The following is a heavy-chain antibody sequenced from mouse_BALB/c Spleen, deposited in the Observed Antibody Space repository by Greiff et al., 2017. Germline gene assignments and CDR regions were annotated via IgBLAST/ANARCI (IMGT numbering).Heavy chain of an antibody. CDR2: ISYSGST. J-gene: IGHJ4*01. V-gene: IGHV3-2*02. Sequence: VQLKESGPGLVKPSQSLSLTCTVTGYSITSDYAWNWIRQFPGNKLEWMGYISYSGSTSYNPSLKSRISITRDTSKNQFFLQLNSVTTEDTATYYCARHGKVRPDAMDYWGQGTSVTVSS. D-gene: IGHD2-14*01. CDR1: GYSITSDYA. CDR3: ARHGKVRPDAMDY.